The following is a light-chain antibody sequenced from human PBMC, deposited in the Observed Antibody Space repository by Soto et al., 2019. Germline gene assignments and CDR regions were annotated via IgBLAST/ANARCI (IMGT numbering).Light chain of an antibody. J-gene: IGKJ1*01. CDR2: AAS. CDR1: QSITRF. Sequence: DIQMTQSPSSLSASVGDRVTITCRASQSITRFLNWYQQKPGKAPRLLIYAASNLQSGVPSRFSGSGYGTDFALTISSLQPEDFATYYCQQNYSPPPITFGQGTKVDIK. CDR3: QQNYSPPPIT. V-gene: IGKV1-39*01.